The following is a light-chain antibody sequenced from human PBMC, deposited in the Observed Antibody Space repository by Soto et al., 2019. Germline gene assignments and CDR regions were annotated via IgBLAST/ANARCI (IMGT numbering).Light chain of an antibody. Sequence: QSVLTQPPSVSGAPGQRVAISCAGTSSNIGAGYDVHWYQHLPGTAPKLLIFGNINRPSGVPDRFSGSKSGTSASLAITGLQAADEGYYCCQTYDTGVSGSIFGGGTKVTVL. CDR3: QTYDTGVSGSI. V-gene: IGLV1-40*01. CDR1: SSNIGAGYD. CDR2: GNI. J-gene: IGLJ2*01.